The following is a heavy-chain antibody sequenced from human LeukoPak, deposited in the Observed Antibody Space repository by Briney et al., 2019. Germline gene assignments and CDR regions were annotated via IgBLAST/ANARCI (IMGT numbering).Heavy chain of an antibody. D-gene: IGHD6-13*01. CDR1: GGSISIYY. CDR3: ARLGYSSSWYSGNWFDP. Sequence: SETLSLTCTVSGGSISIYYWSWIRQPPGKGLEYIGYISYSGSTNYNPSLKSRVTISVGTSKNQFSLRLSSVTAADTAVYYCARLGYSSSWYSGNWFDPWGQGTLVTVSS. V-gene: IGHV4-59*08. J-gene: IGHJ5*02. CDR2: ISYSGST.